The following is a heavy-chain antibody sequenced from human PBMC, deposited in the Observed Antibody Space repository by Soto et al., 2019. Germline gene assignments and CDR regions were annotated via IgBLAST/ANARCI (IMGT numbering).Heavy chain of an antibody. Sequence: SETLSLTCAVSGGSISSGGYSWSWIRQPPGKGLEWIGYIYHSGSTYYNPSLKGRVTISVDTSKNQFSLKLSSVTAADTAVYYCARGVYYDILTGPTLLAYWGQGTLVTVSS. V-gene: IGHV4-30-2*01. D-gene: IGHD3-9*01. CDR3: ARGVYYDILTGPTLLAY. CDR2: IYHSGST. J-gene: IGHJ4*02. CDR1: GGSISSGGYS.